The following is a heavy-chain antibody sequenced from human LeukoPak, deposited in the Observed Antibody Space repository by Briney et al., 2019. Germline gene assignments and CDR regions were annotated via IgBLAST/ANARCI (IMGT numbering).Heavy chain of an antibody. CDR1: GFTFSSYW. CDR3: ARVSYDFRSGYYSVDY. Sequence: PGGSLRLSCAASGFTFSSYWMSWVRQAPGKGLEWVANIKQDGSEKYYVDSVKGRFTISRDNAKNSLYLQMNSLRAEDTAVYYCARVSYDFRSGYYSVDYWGQGTLVTVSS. V-gene: IGHV3-7*01. D-gene: IGHD3-3*01. J-gene: IGHJ4*02. CDR2: IKQDGSEK.